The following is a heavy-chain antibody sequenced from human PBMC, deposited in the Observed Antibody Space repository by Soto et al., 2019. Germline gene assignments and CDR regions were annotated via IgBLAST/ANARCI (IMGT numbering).Heavy chain of an antibody. J-gene: IGHJ6*02. Sequence: ASVKVSCKASGYTFTSYYMHWVRQAPGQGLEWMGIINPSGGSTSYAQKFQGRVTMTRDTSTSTVYMELSSLRSEDTAVYYCARDESPVAGSYYGMDVWGQGTTVTVSS. V-gene: IGHV1-46*01. CDR1: GYTFTSYY. CDR2: INPSGGST. D-gene: IGHD6-19*01. CDR3: ARDESPVAGSYYGMDV.